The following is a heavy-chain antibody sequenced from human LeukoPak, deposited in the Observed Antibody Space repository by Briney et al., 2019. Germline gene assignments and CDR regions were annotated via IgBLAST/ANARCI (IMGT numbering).Heavy chain of an antibody. CDR3: ARARIVPTTTVYFDY. CDR1: EFTSKSYW. D-gene: IGHD1-26*01. Sequence: GGSLRLSCRASEFTSKSYWISWVRQTPEKGLEWVAKIKEDGSETHYVDSVKGRYIISRDNAKNSLFLQMDSLRAEDTAVYYCARARIVPTTTVYFDYWGQGTRVTVSS. CDR2: IKEDGSET. J-gene: IGHJ4*02. V-gene: IGHV3-7*04.